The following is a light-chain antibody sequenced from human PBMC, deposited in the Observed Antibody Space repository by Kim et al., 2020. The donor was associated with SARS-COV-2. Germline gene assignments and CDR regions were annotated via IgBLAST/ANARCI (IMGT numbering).Light chain of an antibody. CDR2: DTG. CDR1: TGAVTSGHY. J-gene: IGLJ3*02. V-gene: IGLV7-46*01. CDR3: LFTYGGGRV. Sequence: PGGTVTRTCGSTTGAVTSGHYPYWFQQKPGQVPKTLIYDTGNKHSCTPARFSGSLLGGKAALTFSGAQPEDEAEYYCLFTYGGGRVCGGGTQLTVL.